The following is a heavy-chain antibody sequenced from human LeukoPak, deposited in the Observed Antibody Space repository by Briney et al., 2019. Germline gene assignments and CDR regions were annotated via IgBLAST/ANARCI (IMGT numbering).Heavy chain of an antibody. D-gene: IGHD2-21*01. CDR2: IKQDGSEK. V-gene: IGHV3-7*04. CDR1: GFTFSSYW. CDR3: ARAVARDAFDI. J-gene: IGHJ3*02. Sequence: GGSLRLSCAASGFTFSSYWMSWVRQAPGKGLEWVANIKQDGSEKHYVDSVKGRFAISRDNANNSLYLQMNSLRVEDTAVYYCARAVARDAFDIWGQGTMVTVSS.